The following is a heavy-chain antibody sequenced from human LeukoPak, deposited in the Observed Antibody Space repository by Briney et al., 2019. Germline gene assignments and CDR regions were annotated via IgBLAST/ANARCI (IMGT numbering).Heavy chain of an antibody. V-gene: IGHV3-30*01. CDR3: ARVVAAGKWDY. CDR2: ISNDGSNK. D-gene: IGHD6-13*01. J-gene: IGHJ4*02. CDR1: GFTFSSYA. Sequence: PGRSLRLSCAASGFTFSSYALHWVRQAPGKGLEWVAVISNDGSNKYYADSVKGRFTISRDNSKNTLYLQMNSLRAEDTAMYYCARVVAAGKWDYWGQGTLVTVSS.